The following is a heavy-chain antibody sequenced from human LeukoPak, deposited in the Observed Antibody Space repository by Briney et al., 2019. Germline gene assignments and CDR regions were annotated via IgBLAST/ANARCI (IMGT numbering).Heavy chain of an antibody. J-gene: IGHJ6*02. Sequence: PGGSLRLSCAASGFTFSSYAMSWVRQAPGKGLEWVSAISGSGGSTYYADSVKGRFTISRDNSKNTLYLQMNSLRAEDTAVYYCAKEAGVVQLWSYYYYYGMDVWGQGTTVTVSS. CDR3: AKEAGVVQLWSYYYYYGMDV. CDR2: ISGSGGST. D-gene: IGHD5-18*01. V-gene: IGHV3-23*01. CDR1: GFTFSSYA.